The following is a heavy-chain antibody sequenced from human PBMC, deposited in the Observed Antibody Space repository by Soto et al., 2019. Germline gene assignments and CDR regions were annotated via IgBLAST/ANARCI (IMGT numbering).Heavy chain of an antibody. CDR1: GGSISSSSYF. D-gene: IGHD3-3*01. Sequence: PSETLSLTCTVSGGSISSSSYFWGWIRQPPGKGLEWIGSIFYSGIPYKNPSLKRRVTIFVDTSKNQFSLKLSSVTAADTAVYYCACHATIFGVGSHFDFWGQGTLVTVSS. CDR3: ACHATIFGVGSHFDF. V-gene: IGHV4-39*01. CDR2: IFYSGIP. J-gene: IGHJ4*02.